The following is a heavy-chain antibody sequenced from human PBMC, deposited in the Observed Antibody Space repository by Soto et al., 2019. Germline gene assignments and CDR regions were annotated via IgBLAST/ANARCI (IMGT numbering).Heavy chain of an antibody. D-gene: IGHD4-17*01. V-gene: IGHV3-49*03. J-gene: IGHJ4*02. CDR2: IRSKAYGGTT. Sequence: PGGSLRLSCRAAGFTFGDYGMNWFRQAPGKGLEWLGFIRSKAYGGTTEYAASVKGRFTISRDDSKNIAYLQINSLKTENTAVYYCTEALTSDRPYWGQGTLVTVSS. CDR1: GFTFGDYG. CDR3: TEALTSDRPY.